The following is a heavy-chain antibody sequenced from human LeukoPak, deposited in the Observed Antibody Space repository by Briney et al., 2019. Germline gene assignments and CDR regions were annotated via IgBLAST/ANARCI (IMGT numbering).Heavy chain of an antibody. CDR3: ARFLHTRGNFRGALDS. CDR1: GGSISSYY. Sequence: KPSETLSLTCTVSGGSISSYYWTWIRQPAGKGLEWIGRIHTSGSTNHNPSLKSRVTMSVDTSNNQFSLKLSSVTAADTAVYYCARFLHTRGNFRGALDSWGQGTLVTVSS. D-gene: IGHD3-10*01. CDR2: IHTSGST. V-gene: IGHV4-4*07. J-gene: IGHJ4*02.